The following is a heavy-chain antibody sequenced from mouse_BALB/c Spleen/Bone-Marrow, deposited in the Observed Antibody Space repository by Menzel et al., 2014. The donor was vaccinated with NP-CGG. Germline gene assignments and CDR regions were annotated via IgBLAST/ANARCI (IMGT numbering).Heavy chain of an antibody. V-gene: IGHV1-4*01. J-gene: IGHJ2*01. D-gene: IGHD2-3*01. CDR1: GYSFTSFT. Sequence: VQLQESGAELARPGASVRMSCKASGYSFTSFTMHWLKQRPGQGLEWIAYIVPSSAYSNYNQKFKDKATLTADRSSNTAYMQLSSLTSEDSAVYYWAREGSYDGCSGHFDFWGPGTTLTVSS. CDR3: AREGSYDGCSGHFDF. CDR2: IVPSSAYS.